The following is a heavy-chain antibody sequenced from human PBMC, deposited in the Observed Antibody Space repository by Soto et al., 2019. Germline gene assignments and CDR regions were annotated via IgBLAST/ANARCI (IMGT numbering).Heavy chain of an antibody. CDR3: EQMLTLALRYFDSTLNDLDP. CDR1: GFNFSDYA. D-gene: IGHD3-9*01. J-gene: IGHJ5*02. V-gene: IGHV3-30*18. Sequence: QVQLVESGGGVVQPGRSLRLSCAASGFNFSDYAMSWVRQTPGKGLEWVAVLSYGAANKYYSNSVKGRFTISRDNSKNTVYLQLSNIRPEDTAIYYCEQMLTLALRYFDSTLNDLDPWGQGTLVNVST. CDR2: LSYGAANK.